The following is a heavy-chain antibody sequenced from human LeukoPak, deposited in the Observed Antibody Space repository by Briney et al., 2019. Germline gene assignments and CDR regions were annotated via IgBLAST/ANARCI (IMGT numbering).Heavy chain of an antibody. CDR2: INWNGGST. CDR1: GFTFDDYG. CDR3: ARDPQYSSSPKGRDYYMDV. V-gene: IGHV3-20*04. Sequence: GGSLRLSCAASGFTFDDYGMSWVRQAPGKGLEWVSGINWNGGSTGYADSVKGRFTISRDNAKNSLYLQMNSLRAEDTALYYCARDPQYSSSPKGRDYYMDVWGKGTTVTVSS. J-gene: IGHJ6*03. D-gene: IGHD6-6*01.